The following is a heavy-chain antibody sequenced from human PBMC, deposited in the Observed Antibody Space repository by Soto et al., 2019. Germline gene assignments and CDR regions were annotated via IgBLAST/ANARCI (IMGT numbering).Heavy chain of an antibody. Sequence: SETLSLTCDVSAYSISSGHYWAWVRQPPGKGLEWIGTLYHSGSTYSNPSLRSRVTISIDTSKTQFSLKLSSVTAADTAVYYCARVVPDSSWPQFDYWGQGTMVAVSA. J-gene: IGHJ4*02. CDR1: AYSISSGHY. CDR3: ARVVPDSSWPQFDY. V-gene: IGHV4-38-2*01. D-gene: IGHD3-22*01. CDR2: LYHSGST.